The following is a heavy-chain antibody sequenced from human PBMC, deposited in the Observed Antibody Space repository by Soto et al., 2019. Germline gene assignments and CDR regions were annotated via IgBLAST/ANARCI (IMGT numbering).Heavy chain of an antibody. V-gene: IGHV1-24*01. CDR1: GYTLTELS. Sequence: ASVKVSCKVSGYTLTELSMHWVRQAPGKGLEWMGGFDPEDGETIYAQKFQGRVTMTEDTSTDTAYMELSSLRAEDTAMYYCAKARCYTTDCYVPDSWGQGTLVTVSS. J-gene: IGHJ5*01. CDR2: FDPEDGET. CDR3: AKARCYTTDCYVPDS. D-gene: IGHD3-16*02.